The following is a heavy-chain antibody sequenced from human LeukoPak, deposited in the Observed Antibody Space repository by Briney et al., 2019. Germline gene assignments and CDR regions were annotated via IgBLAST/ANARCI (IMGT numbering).Heavy chain of an antibody. Sequence: GGSLRLSCAASGFTFSSYAMSWVRQAPGKGLEWVSGTNGNGASTYYADSVEGRFTISRDNPKNTLFLEMNSLRADDTAVYYCAKGTTVARYYAMDVWGQETTVTVSS. J-gene: IGHJ6*02. D-gene: IGHD3-16*02. CDR2: TNGNGAST. V-gene: IGHV3-23*01. CDR3: AKGTTVARYYAMDV. CDR1: GFTFSSYA.